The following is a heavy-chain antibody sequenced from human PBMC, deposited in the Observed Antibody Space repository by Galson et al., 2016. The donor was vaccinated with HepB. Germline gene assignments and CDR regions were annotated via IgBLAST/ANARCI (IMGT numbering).Heavy chain of an antibody. D-gene: IGHD5-12*01. Sequence: SLRLSCAASGFTFDDYAMHWVRQAPGKGLEWVSGINWNSGVIGYADTLKGRFTISTDNAKNSLYLQLYSLRSEDTALYYCAKALSGYDANDAFDIWGQGTTVTVSS. CDR3: AKALSGYDANDAFDI. V-gene: IGHV3-9*01. CDR2: INWNSGVI. CDR1: GFTFDDYA. J-gene: IGHJ3*02.